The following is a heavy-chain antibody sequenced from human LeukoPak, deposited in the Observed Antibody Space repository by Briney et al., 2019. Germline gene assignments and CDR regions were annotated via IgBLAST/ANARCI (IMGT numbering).Heavy chain of an antibody. CDR2: INPSGGST. Sequence: ASVKVSCKASGYTFTSYGISWVRQAPGQGLEWMGIINPSGGSTSYAQKFQGRVTMTRDTSTSTVYMELSSLRSEDTAVYYCARGYYYDSRPGNWFDPWGQGTLVTVSS. CDR1: GYTFTSYG. CDR3: ARGYYYDSRPGNWFDP. J-gene: IGHJ5*02. D-gene: IGHD3-22*01. V-gene: IGHV1-46*01.